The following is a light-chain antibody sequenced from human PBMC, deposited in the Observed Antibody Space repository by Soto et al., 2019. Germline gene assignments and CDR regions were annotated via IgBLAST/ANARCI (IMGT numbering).Light chain of an antibody. J-gene: IGKJ4*01. CDR3: QHYDNLPLT. Sequence: DIQMTQSPSSLSASVGDRIIIACRASQTISTYLNWYQQKPGRAPKLLIYDASNLEIGVPSRFSGSGSGTDFTFTISSLQPEDIATYYCQHYDNLPLTFGGGTKVEI. V-gene: IGKV1-33*01. CDR2: DAS. CDR1: QTISTY.